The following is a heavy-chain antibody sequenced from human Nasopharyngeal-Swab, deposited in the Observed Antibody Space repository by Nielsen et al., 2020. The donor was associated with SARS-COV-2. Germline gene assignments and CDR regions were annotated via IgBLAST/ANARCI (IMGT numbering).Heavy chain of an antibody. V-gene: IGHV4-39*07. J-gene: IGHJ3*02. Sequence: RQAPGKGLEWIGSIYYSGSTYYTPSLKSRVTISVDTFKNQFSLKLSSVTAADTAVYYCASGGASYYYDSSGHDSGGDIAMTQAFDIWGQGTMVTVSS. CDR3: ASGGASYYYDSSGHDSGGDIAMTQAFDI. D-gene: IGHD3-22*01. CDR2: IYYSGST.